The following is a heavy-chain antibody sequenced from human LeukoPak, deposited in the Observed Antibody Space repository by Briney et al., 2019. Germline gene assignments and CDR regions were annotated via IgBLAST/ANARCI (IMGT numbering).Heavy chain of an antibody. CDR2: IIPIFGTA. V-gene: IGHV1-69*05. D-gene: IGHD3-22*01. Sequence: ASVKVSCKASGGTFSSYAISWVRQAPGQGLEWMGGIIPIFGTANYAQKFQGRVTITRDTSASTAYMELSSLRSEDTAVYYCARSYYYDSSGYATGFDYWGQGTLVTVSS. J-gene: IGHJ4*02. CDR1: GGTFSSYA. CDR3: ARSYYYDSSGYATGFDY.